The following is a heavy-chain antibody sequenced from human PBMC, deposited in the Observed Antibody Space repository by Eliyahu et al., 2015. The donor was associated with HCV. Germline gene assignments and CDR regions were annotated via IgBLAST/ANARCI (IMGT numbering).Heavy chain of an antibody. CDR1: GDSMNNXX. CDR3: ARDPSDLMVILSTGYFDL. V-gene: IGHV4-4*07. D-gene: IGHD3-22*01. CDR2: VFTSGSA. J-gene: IGHJ2*01. Sequence: QVQLQESGPGLVKPSETLSLTCTVSGDSMNNXXWSWIRQPAGQRLEWIGRVFTSGSANYNPSLENRVSMSVDTSKNEFFLTVTSVTAADTAVYYCARDPSDLMVILSTGYFDLWGRGTLVSVSS.